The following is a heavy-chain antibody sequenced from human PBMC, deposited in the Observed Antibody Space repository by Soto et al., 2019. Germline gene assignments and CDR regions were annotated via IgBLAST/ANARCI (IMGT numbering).Heavy chain of an antibody. Sequence: QVQLQQWGGGLLKPSETLSLNCAVTGGSLSGYYWSWIRQPPGKGLEWIGEVKDGGHTNYSPSLRGRVTISSDTSNNQFSLRLNSVTAADTGVYYCARGQEGVVATHWDQGSLVTVSS. CDR3: ARGQEGVVATH. CDR1: GGSLSGYY. D-gene: IGHD5-12*01. J-gene: IGHJ4*02. V-gene: IGHV4-34*01. CDR2: VKDGGHT.